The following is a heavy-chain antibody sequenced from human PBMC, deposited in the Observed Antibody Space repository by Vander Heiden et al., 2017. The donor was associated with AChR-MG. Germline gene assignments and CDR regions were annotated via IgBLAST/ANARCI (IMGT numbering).Heavy chain of an antibody. J-gene: IGHJ6*03. V-gene: IGHV1-69*01. D-gene: IGHD2-15*01. CDR3: ARGGAYCSGGSCGYYYYYMDV. CDR2: IITIFGTA. CDR1: GGTFSSCA. Sequence: QVQLVQSGAEVKKPGSSLKFSCKASGGTFSSCAISRVRQAPGQGLEWMGGIITIFGTANYAQKFQGRVTITADESTSTAYMELSSLRSEDTAVYYCARGGAYCSGGSCGYYYYYMDVWGKGTTVTVSS.